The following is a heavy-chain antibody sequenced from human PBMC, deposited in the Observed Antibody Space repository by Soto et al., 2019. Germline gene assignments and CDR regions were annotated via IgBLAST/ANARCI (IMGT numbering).Heavy chain of an antibody. CDR3: ARAESHSGYDSSTTSFDY. CDR2: INHSGST. D-gene: IGHD5-12*01. V-gene: IGHV4-34*01. J-gene: IGHJ4*02. Sequence: SETLSLTCAVYGGSFSGYYWSWIRQPPGKGLEWIGEINHSGSTNYNPSLKSRVTISVDTSKNQFSLKLSSVTAADTAVYYCARAESHSGYDSSTTSFDYWGQGTLVTVSS. CDR1: GGSFSGYY.